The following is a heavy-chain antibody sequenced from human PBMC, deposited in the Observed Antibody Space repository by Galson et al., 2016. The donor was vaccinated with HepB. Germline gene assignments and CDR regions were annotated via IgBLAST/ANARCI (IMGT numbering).Heavy chain of an antibody. CDR2: ISWDGGST. V-gene: IGHV3-43*01. J-gene: IGHJ4*01. CDR1: GFTFDDYV. D-gene: IGHD2-21*02. CDR3: STISTGDYYFNY. Sequence: SLRLSCAASGFTFDDYVLHWVRQAPGKGLEWVSLISWDGGSTFYADSVEGRFTISRDNSKNSLFLQMDSLRTEDTAFYYCSTISTGDYYFNYWGHGTLVTVSS.